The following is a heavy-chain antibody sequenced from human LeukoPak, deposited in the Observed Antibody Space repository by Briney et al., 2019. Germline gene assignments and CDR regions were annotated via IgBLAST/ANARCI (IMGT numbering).Heavy chain of an antibody. Sequence: GGTLRLSCAASGFTFSSYGMSWVRQAPGKGLEWVSAISSSGGSTYYADSVKGRFTISRDSSKNTLYLLMSSLRAEDTAVYYCAKGVYGYADYALLDYWGQGTLVTVSS. CDR1: GFTFSSYG. J-gene: IGHJ4*02. D-gene: IGHD2-2*01. CDR2: ISSSGGST. CDR3: AKGVYGYADYALLDY. V-gene: IGHV3-23*01.